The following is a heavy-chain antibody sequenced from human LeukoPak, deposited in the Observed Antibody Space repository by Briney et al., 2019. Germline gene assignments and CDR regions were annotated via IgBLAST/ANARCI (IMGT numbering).Heavy chain of an antibody. V-gene: IGHV3-48*03. CDR3: ARDYRTDY. Sequence: GRSLRLSCAASGSTFSSYEMNWVCQAPGKGLEWLSYISSSGSTIFYADSVKGRFTISRDNAKNSLYLQLNSLRAEDTAVYYCARDYRTDYWGQGTLVTVSS. D-gene: IGHD1-14*01. J-gene: IGHJ4*02. CDR1: GSTFSSYE. CDR2: ISSSGSTI.